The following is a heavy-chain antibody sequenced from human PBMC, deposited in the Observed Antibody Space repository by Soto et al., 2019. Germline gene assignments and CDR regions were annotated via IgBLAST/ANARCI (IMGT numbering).Heavy chain of an antibody. J-gene: IGHJ4*02. CDR2: ISNTRSSI. CDR1: GFTFSSYA. Sequence: PGGSLRLSCAASGFTFSSYAMDWVRQAPGKGLEWVSSISNTRSSIYYADSVKGRFTISRDNAKNSLYLQMNSLRAEDTAVYYCARSLSGYDPIRYYFDYWGQGALVTVSS. D-gene: IGHD5-12*01. V-gene: IGHV3-21*01. CDR3: ARSLSGYDPIRYYFDY.